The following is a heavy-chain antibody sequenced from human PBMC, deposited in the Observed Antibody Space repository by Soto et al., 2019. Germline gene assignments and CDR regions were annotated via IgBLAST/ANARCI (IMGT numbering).Heavy chain of an antibody. CDR3: AKEAIAAAGNYYYYGMDV. CDR1: GFTFSSYA. V-gene: IGHV3-23*01. Sequence: EVQLLESGGGLVQPGGSLRLSCAASGFTFSSYAMSWVRQAPGKGLEWVSAISGSGGSTYYADSVKGRFTISRDNSKNTLYLQMNSLRSEDTAVYYCAKEAIAAAGNYYYYGMDVWGQGTTVTVSS. J-gene: IGHJ6*02. CDR2: ISGSGGST. D-gene: IGHD6-13*01.